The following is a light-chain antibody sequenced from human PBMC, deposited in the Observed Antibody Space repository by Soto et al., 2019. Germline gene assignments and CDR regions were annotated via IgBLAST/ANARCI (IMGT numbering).Light chain of an antibody. V-gene: IGLV1-40*01. Sequence: QSVLTQPPSVSGAPGQRVTISCTGSSSNIGAGYDVHWYQQLPGTAPKLLIYGNNNRPSGVPVRCSGSKSGTSASLAITGLQAEDEADYYCQSYDSSLSGSVFGGGTQLTVL. CDR1: SSNIGAGYD. CDR3: QSYDSSLSGSV. CDR2: GNN. J-gene: IGLJ7*01.